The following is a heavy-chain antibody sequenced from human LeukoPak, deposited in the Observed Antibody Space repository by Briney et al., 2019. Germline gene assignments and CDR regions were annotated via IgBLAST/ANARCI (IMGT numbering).Heavy chain of an antibody. CDR2: INSDGSST. Sequence: GGSLRLSCAASGFTFSNYWMHWVRQAPGKGLVWVSRINSDGSSTSYADSVKGRFTISRDNAKNTLYLQMNSLRAEDTAVYYCARDNLYYYDSSGYCFVYWGQGTLVTVSS. CDR3: ARDNLYYYDSSGYCFVY. J-gene: IGHJ4*02. CDR1: GFTFSNYW. D-gene: IGHD3-22*01. V-gene: IGHV3-74*01.